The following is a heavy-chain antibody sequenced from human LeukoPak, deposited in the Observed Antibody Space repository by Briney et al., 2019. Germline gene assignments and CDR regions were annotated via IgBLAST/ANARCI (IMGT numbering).Heavy chain of an antibody. CDR2: IYSDGST. J-gene: IGHJ4*02. Sequence: GGSLRLSCAASGFTVTSTYMSWVRHAPGKGLEWVSVIYSDGSTKYAGSVKGRFTISRDNSKNTLYLQMDSLRAEDTAVYYCARDFGGSSCCDFDYWGQGTLVTV. CDR3: ARDFGGSSCCDFDY. D-gene: IGHD2-2*01. V-gene: IGHV3-66*01. CDR1: GFTVTSTY.